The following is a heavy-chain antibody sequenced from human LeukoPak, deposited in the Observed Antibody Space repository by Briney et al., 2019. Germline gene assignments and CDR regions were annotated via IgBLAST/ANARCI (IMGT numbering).Heavy chain of an antibody. D-gene: IGHD3-16*01. V-gene: IGHV4-59*01. J-gene: IGHJ4*02. CDR3: ARGGKYYDYVWGSYIFDY. CDR1: GDPMSRYY. Sequence: SETLSLTCTVSGDPMSRYYWSWIRQPPGKELEWIGYIYYSGSTNYNPSLKSRVTMSVDTSKNKFSLNLSSVTAADTAVYYCARGGKYYDYVWGSYIFDYWGQGTLVSVS. CDR2: IYYSGST.